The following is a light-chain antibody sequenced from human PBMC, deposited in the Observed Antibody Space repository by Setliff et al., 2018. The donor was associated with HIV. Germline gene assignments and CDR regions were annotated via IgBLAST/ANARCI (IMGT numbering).Light chain of an antibody. Sequence: QSALAQPASASGSPGQSITISCTGTSSDVGSYDLVSWYQQHPGKAPKVMIYDVSKWPSGVSNRFSGSKSGNTASLTISGLQAEDEADYYCSSYTSSSSYVVFGGGTKVTVL. CDR2: DVS. J-gene: IGLJ2*01. V-gene: IGLV2-14*02. CDR3: SSYTSSSSYVV. CDR1: SSDVGSYDL.